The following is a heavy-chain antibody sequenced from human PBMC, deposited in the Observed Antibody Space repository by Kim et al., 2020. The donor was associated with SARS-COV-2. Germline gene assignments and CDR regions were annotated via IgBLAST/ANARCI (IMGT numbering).Heavy chain of an antibody. Sequence: GGSLRLSCAASGFTFSSYAMSWVRQAPGKGLEWVSAISGSGGSTYYADSVKGRFTISRDNSKNTLYLQMNSPRAEDTAVYYCAKGSRVYYDFWSGYYRGGSFDYWGQGTLVTVSS. CDR1: GFTFSSYA. CDR3: AKGSRVYYDFWSGYYRGGSFDY. CDR2: ISGSGGST. D-gene: IGHD3-3*01. V-gene: IGHV3-23*01. J-gene: IGHJ4*02.